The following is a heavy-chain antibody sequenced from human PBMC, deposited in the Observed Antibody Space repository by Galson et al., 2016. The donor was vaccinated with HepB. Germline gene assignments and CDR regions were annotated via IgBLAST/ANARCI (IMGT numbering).Heavy chain of an antibody. D-gene: IGHD6-19*01. J-gene: IGHJ4*02. Sequence: SLRLSCAASGFRFSSYSMNWVRQAPGNGLEWVSSISAIGTYKYYPDSVKGRFTISRDNAENSLYLQMDSLKRDDTAVYYCSRDVAGNFDSWGQETPVTVSS. CDR2: ISAIGTYK. CDR3: SRDVAGNFDS. CDR1: GFRFSSYS. V-gene: IGHV3-21*01.